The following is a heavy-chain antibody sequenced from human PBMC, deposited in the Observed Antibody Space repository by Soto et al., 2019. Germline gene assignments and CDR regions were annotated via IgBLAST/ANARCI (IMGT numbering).Heavy chain of an antibody. CDR2: IYYSGST. CDR3: ARLIKKGSGWRGPDS. Sequence: PSETLSLTCTVSGGSISSSSYYWGWIRQPTGKGLGWIGSIYYSGSTYYNPSLKSRVTISVDTSKNQFSLKLSSVTAADTAVYYCARLIKKGSGWRGPDSWGQGTLVTVS. D-gene: IGHD3-22*01. CDR1: GGSISSSSYY. V-gene: IGHV4-39*01. J-gene: IGHJ4*02.